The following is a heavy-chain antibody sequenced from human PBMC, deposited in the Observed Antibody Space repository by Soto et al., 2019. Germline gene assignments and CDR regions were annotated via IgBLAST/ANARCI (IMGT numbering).Heavy chain of an antibody. CDR1: GFSLSTDDVG. Sequence: SGPTLVNPTQTLTLTCTFSGFSLSTDDVGVGWIRQPPGKALDWLAVIYWDDDKRYSPSLKSRLTITKDTSKNQVLLTMTNMDPLDTATYFCARSKYSISSFDYWGQGALVTVSS. V-gene: IGHV2-5*02. D-gene: IGHD6-6*01. J-gene: IGHJ4*02. CDR2: IYWDDDK. CDR3: ARSKYSISSFDY.